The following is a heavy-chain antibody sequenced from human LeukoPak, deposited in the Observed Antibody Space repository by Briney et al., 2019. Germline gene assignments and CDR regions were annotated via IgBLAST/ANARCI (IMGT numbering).Heavy chain of an antibody. D-gene: IGHD2-2*01. CDR1: GFTFSKYW. J-gene: IGHJ3*01. Sequence: GGSLRLSCAASGFTFSKYWMTWVRQAPGKGLEWVANIKQDGGDKYYLDSVKGRFTVSRDNTKNSLYLEMNSLRAEDTAVYYCARDQDVVVLLGIIAYDAFDVWGQGTMVTVSS. CDR3: ARDQDVVVLLGIIAYDAFDV. CDR2: IKQDGGDK. V-gene: IGHV3-7*01.